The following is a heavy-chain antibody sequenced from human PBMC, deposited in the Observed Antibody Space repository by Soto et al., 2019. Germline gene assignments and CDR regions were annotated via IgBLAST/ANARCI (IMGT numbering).Heavy chain of an antibody. Sequence: SETLSLTCTVSGGSISSSSYYWGWIRQPPGKGLEWIGSIYYSGSTYYNPSLKSRVTISVDTSKNQFSLKLSSVTAADTAVYYCASLITIFGVVLAYYFDYWGQGTLVTVSS. CDR1: GGSISSSSYY. D-gene: IGHD3-3*01. V-gene: IGHV4-39*01. J-gene: IGHJ4*02. CDR3: ASLITIFGVVLAYYFDY. CDR2: IYYSGST.